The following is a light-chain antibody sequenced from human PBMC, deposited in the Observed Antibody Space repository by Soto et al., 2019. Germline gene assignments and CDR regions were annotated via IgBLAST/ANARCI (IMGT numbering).Light chain of an antibody. CDR3: QVWDSSTVV. Sequence: SYELTQPLSVSVAPGQTARITRGGNNIGTKNVHWYQQKPGQAPVLVIYRDSNRPSGIPERFSGSNSGNTATLTISRAQAGDEADFYCQVWDSSTVVFGGGTQLTVL. J-gene: IGLJ2*01. CDR1: NIGTKN. V-gene: IGLV3-9*01. CDR2: RDS.